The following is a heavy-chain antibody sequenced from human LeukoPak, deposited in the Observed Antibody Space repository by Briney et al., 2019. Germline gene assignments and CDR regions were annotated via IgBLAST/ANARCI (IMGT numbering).Heavy chain of an antibody. CDR3: ARSLIVYGSSWSPGHFDY. V-gene: IGHV1-18*04. J-gene: IGHJ4*02. Sequence: ASVKVSCKASGYAFTDYYLHWVRQAPGQGLEGMGWISAYNGNTNYAQKLQGRVTMTTDTSTSTAYMELRSLRSDDTAVYYCARSLIVYGSSWSPGHFDYWGQGTLVTVSS. D-gene: IGHD6-13*01. CDR1: GYAFTDYY. CDR2: ISAYNGNT.